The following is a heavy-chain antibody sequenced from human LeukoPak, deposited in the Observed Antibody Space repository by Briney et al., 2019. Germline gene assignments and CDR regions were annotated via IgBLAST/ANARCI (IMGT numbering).Heavy chain of an antibody. CDR2: IYWDDDK. CDR3: AHRRTGAYFDY. Sequence: SGPTLVHPPQPLTLTCTFSGFSLRTSGVGVGWIRQPPAKALEWLTLIYWDDDKHYSPSLKSRLTITKDTSINQVVLTMTNVGPVDTATYYCAHRRTGAYFDYWGQGTLVTVSS. CDR1: GFSLRTSGVG. J-gene: IGHJ4*02. D-gene: IGHD7-27*01. V-gene: IGHV2-5*02.